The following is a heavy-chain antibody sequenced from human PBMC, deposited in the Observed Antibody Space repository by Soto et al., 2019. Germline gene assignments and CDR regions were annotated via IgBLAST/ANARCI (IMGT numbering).Heavy chain of an antibody. Sequence: SQTLSLTCAISGDSVSSNSAAWNWIRQSPSRGLEWLGRTYYRSKWYNDYAVSVNSRITINPDTSKNQFSLQLNSVTPEDTAVYYCARENSPYDSSGYYLYYYYYYGMDVWGQGTTVTVSS. J-gene: IGHJ6*02. CDR2: TYYRSKWYN. CDR1: GDSVSSNSAA. V-gene: IGHV6-1*01. D-gene: IGHD3-22*01. CDR3: ARENSPYDSSGYYLYYYYYYGMDV.